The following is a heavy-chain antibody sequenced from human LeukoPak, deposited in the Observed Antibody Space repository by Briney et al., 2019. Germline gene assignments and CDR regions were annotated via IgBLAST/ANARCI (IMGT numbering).Heavy chain of an antibody. D-gene: IGHD5-24*01. CDR3: ARRRWYIYWFDP. V-gene: IGHV4-34*01. CDR2: INHSGST. CDR1: GGSFSGYY. J-gene: IGHJ5*02. Sequence: PSETLSLTCAVYGGSFSGYYWSWIRQPPVKGLEWIGEINHSGSTNYNPSLKSRVTISVDTSKNQFSLKLSSVTAADTAVYYCARRRWYIYWFDPWGQGTLVTVSS.